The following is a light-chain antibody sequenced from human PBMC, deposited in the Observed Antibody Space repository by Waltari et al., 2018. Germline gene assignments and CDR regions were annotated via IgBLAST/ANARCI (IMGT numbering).Light chain of an antibody. CDR2: WAV. CDR3: QQCYTFPYT. Sequence: DIVLTQSPDSLAASLGERATINCKSSQSVVFSSNNKNYLARYQQRPGQPPKILITWAVTRESGVPDRFSGSGSETDFTLTISSLQAEDVAVYYCQQCYTFPYTFGQGTKLEIK. J-gene: IGKJ2*01. CDR1: QSVVFSSNNKNY. V-gene: IGKV4-1*01.